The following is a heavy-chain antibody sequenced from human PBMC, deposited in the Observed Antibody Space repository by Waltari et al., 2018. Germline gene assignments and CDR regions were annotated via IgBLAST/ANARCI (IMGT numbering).Heavy chain of an antibody. CDR1: AGSISNLY. V-gene: IGHV4-4*07. Sequence: QVQVQESGPGLVKPSETLSLTCTVSAGSISNLYWAWFRQPAGKGLEWIGRIHSSGSTNYNPSLNSRITISVDASKNQFSLKMRSVTAADTAVYYCAKTSGSDRPWGQGILVTVSS. CDR2: IHSSGST. J-gene: IGHJ5*02. CDR3: AKTSGSDRP. D-gene: IGHD3-10*01.